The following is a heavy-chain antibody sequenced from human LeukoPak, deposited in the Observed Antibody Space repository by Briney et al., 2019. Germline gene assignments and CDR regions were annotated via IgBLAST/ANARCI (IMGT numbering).Heavy chain of an antibody. D-gene: IGHD3-3*01. CDR1: VFTFSDYY. V-gene: IGHV3-11*04. Sequence: GGSLRLSCAASVFTFSDYYMSWIRQAPGKGLEGVSYISSSGSTIYYADSVKGRFTIFRDNAKNSLYLQMNSLRAEDTAVYYCARELVTIFGVPRGLDIWGQGTMVTASS. CDR2: ISSSGSTI. J-gene: IGHJ3*02. CDR3: ARELVTIFGVPRGLDI.